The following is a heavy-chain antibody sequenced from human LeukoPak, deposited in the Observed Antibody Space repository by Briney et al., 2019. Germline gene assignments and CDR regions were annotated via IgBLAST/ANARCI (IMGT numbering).Heavy chain of an antibody. D-gene: IGHD3-10*01. CDR3: ASGGTNPITMVRGVMAKFDP. CDR2: IYHSGST. J-gene: IGHJ5*02. V-gene: IGHV4-38-2*02. CDR1: GYSISSGYY. Sequence: SQTLSLTCTVSGYSISSGYYWGWIRQPPGKGLEWIGSIYHSGSTYYNPSLKSRVTISVDTSKNQFSLKLSSVTAADTAVYYCASGGTNPITMVRGVMAKFDPWGQGTLVTVSS.